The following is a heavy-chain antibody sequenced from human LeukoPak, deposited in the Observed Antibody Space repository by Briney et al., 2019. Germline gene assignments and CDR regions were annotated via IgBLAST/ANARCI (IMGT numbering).Heavy chain of an antibody. CDR2: INAGNGNT. V-gene: IGHV1-3*01. Sequence: ASVKVSCKASGYTFTNYAMHWVRQAPGQRLEWMGWINAGNGNTKYSQKFQGRVTITRDTSASTAYMELSSLRSEDTAVYYCARVKDGDYTLSNWGQGTLVTVSS. J-gene: IGHJ4*02. CDR3: ARVKDGDYTLSN. D-gene: IGHD4-17*01. CDR1: GYTFTNYA.